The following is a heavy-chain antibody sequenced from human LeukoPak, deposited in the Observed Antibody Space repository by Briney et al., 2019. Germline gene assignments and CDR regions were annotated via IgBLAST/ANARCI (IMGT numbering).Heavy chain of an antibody. CDR3: ASRISKAGFD. CDR1: GGSITSSTYY. J-gene: IGHJ4*02. Sequence: SETLSLTCTVSGGSITSSTYYWGWIRQSPAKGLEWIGSIYYSGKTYYNPSLKSRVTISLDESKNQFSLKLNFVTAADTAVYYCASRISKAGFDWGQGTQVTVSS. D-gene: IGHD6-13*01. V-gene: IGHV4-39*07. CDR2: IYYSGKT.